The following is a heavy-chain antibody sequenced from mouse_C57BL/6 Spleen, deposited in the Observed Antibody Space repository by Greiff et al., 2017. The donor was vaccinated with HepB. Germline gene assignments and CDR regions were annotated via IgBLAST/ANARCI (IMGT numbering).Heavy chain of an antibody. CDR1: GFTFSDAW. Sequence: EVQRVESGGGLVQPGGSMKLSCAASGFTFSDAWMDWVRQSPEKGLEWVAEIRNKANNHATYYAESVKGRFTISRDDSKSSVYLQMNSLRAEDTGIYYCTRRVYYSNSYYAMDYWGQGTSVTVSS. D-gene: IGHD2-5*01. V-gene: IGHV6-6*01. J-gene: IGHJ4*01. CDR3: TRRVYYSNSYYAMDY. CDR2: IRNKANNHAT.